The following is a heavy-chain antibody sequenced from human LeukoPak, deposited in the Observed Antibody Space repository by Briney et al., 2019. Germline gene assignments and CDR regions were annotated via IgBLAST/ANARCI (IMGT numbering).Heavy chain of an antibody. V-gene: IGHV3-21*01. CDR1: GFTFSSYS. Sequence: PGGSLRLSCAASGFTFSSYSMNWVRDAPGKGLEWVSSISSSSSYIYYADSVKGRFTISRDNAKNSLYLQINSLRAEDTAVYYCAREADYGRTFAFDPWGQGTLVTVSS. CDR2: ISSSSSYI. J-gene: IGHJ5*02. D-gene: IGHD4-17*01. CDR3: AREADYGRTFAFDP.